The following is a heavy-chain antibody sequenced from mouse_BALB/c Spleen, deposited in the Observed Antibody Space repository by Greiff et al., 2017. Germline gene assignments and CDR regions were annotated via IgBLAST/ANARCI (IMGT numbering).Heavy chain of an antibody. J-gene: IGHJ2*01. CDR1: GFTFSSFG. Sequence: EVMLVESGGGLVQPGGSRKLSCAASGFTFSSFGMHWVRQAPEKGLEWVAYISSGSSTIYYADTVKGRFTISRDNPKNTLFLQMTSLRSEDTAMYYCAREGRRNFDYWGQGTTLTVSS. V-gene: IGHV5-17*02. CDR2: ISSGSSTI. CDR3: AREGRRNFDY.